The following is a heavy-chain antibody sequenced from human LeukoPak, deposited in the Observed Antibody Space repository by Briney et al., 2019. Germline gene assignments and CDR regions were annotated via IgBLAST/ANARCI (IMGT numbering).Heavy chain of an antibody. Sequence: SETLSLTCAVYGGSFSGYYWSWIRQPPGKGLEWIGEINHSGSTNYNPSLRSRVTISVDTSKNQFSLKLSSVTAADTAVYYCARAGQYCSSNSCPDSGYYYYMDVWGKGTTVTISS. CDR3: ARAGQYCSSNSCPDSGYYYYMDV. D-gene: IGHD2-2*01. V-gene: IGHV4-34*01. CDR1: GGSFSGYY. J-gene: IGHJ6*03. CDR2: INHSGST.